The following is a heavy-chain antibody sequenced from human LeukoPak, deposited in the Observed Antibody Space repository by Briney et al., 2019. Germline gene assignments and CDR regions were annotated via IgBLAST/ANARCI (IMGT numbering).Heavy chain of an antibody. D-gene: IGHD2-2*01. CDR3: ARGGYCSSTSCYRVMERDY. CDR1: GYTFTSYD. CDR2: MNPNSGNT. Sequence: ASVKVSCKASGYTFTSYDINWVRQATGQGLEWMGWMNPNSGNTGYAQKFQGRVTMTRNTSISTAYMELNSLRSEDTAVYYCARGGYCSSTSCYRVMERDYWGQGTLVTVSS. J-gene: IGHJ4*02. V-gene: IGHV1-8*01.